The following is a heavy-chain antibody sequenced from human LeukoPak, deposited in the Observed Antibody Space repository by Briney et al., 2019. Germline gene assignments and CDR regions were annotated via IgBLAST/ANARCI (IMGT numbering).Heavy chain of an antibody. CDR3: ARIGLAYGSGTYYSSYFEY. V-gene: IGHV1-18*01. CDR2: ISAYNGNT. Sequence: ASVKVSCKASGYTFTGYGITWVRQAPGQGLEWMGWISAYNGNTNYAQKFQGRVTMTTETSTRTAYMELRSLRSDDAAVYYCARIGLAYGSGTYYSSYFEYWGQGTLVTVSS. D-gene: IGHD3-10*01. CDR1: GYTFTGYG. J-gene: IGHJ4*02.